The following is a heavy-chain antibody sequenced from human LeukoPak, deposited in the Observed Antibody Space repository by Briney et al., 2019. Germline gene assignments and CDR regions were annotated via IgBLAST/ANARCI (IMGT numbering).Heavy chain of an antibody. Sequence: GSLRLSCDASGFTFGRSAMAWVRQTPGKGLEWFSSISSSGNTYYADSVKGRFTISRDNSKNLVNLQMNSLRAEDTAIYYCVKGRMSEDGLDFWGQGSLVTVSS. V-gene: IGHV3-23*01. CDR1: GFTFGRSA. CDR3: VKGRMSEDGLDF. J-gene: IGHJ4*02. CDR2: ISSSGNT. D-gene: IGHD5-24*01.